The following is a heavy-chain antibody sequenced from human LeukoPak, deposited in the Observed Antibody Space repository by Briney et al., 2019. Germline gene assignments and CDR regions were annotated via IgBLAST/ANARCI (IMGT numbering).Heavy chain of an antibody. CDR2: ITGSGAST. J-gene: IGHJ4*01. V-gene: IGHV3-23*01. CDR3: ASPHYDILTGYMYYFDY. Sequence: GGSLRLSCAASGFTFSSYAMTWVRQAPGKGLEWVSHITGSGASTYYADSVKGRFTISRDNSNNSLYLQMNSLRADDTAVYYCASPHYDILTGYMYYFDYWGHGTLVTVSS. D-gene: IGHD3-9*01. CDR1: GFTFSSYA.